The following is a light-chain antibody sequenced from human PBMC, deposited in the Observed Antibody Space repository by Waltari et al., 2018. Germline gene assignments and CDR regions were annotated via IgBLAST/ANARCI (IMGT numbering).Light chain of an antibody. J-gene: IGKJ1*01. V-gene: IGKV1-9*01. CDR1: QGISTF. CDR2: GAS. Sequence: DIQLTQSPSFLSASVGDRATITCRASQGISTFLAWYQQGPGKAPKLLIYGASTLQIGVPSRFSGSGSGREFTLTISSLQPEDFATYYCQQLNDYPRTFGQGTKVDIK. CDR3: QQLNDYPRT.